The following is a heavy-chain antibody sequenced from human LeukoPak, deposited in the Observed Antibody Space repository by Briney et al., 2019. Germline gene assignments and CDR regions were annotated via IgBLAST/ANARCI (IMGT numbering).Heavy chain of an antibody. D-gene: IGHD3-10*01. CDR1: GGSISSSSYY. J-gene: IGHJ3*02. Sequence: PSETLSLTCTVSGGSISSSSYYWGWIRQPPGKGLEWIGSIYYSGSTYYNPSLKSRVTISVDTSKNQFSLKLSSVTAADTAVYYCARPNLWFGAKDAFDIWGQGTMVTVSS. V-gene: IGHV4-39*01. CDR3: ARPNLWFGAKDAFDI. CDR2: IYYSGST.